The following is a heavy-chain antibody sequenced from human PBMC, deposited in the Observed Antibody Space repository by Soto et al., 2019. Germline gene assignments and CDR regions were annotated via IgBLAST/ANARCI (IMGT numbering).Heavy chain of an antibody. J-gene: IGHJ6*02. Sequence: SETLSLTCAVYGGSFSGYYWSWIRQPPGKGLEWIGEINHSGSTNYNPSLKSRVTISVDTSKNLFSLKLSSVTAADTAVYYCARDGPYYYGMDVWRQGTTVTVSS. CDR3: ARDGPYYYGMDV. V-gene: IGHV4-34*01. CDR1: GGSFSGYY. CDR2: INHSGST.